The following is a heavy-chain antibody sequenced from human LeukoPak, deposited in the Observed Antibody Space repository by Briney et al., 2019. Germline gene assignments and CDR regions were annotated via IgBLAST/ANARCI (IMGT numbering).Heavy chain of an antibody. CDR1: GLTFSNYW. V-gene: IGHV3-7*03. Sequence: PGGSLGLSCAASGLTFSNYWMTWVRQAPGKGLEWVADIKEDGSEKYYVDSVKGRFTISRDNAKNSLFLQMDSLRSEDTAVYYCVKNSGWYRLDCWGQGTLVTVSS. CDR3: VKNSGWYRLDC. CDR2: IKEDGSEK. D-gene: IGHD6-13*01. J-gene: IGHJ4*02.